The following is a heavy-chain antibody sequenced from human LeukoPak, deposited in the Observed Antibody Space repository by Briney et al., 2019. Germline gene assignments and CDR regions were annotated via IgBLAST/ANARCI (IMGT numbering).Heavy chain of an antibody. J-gene: IGHJ4*02. V-gene: IGHV4-4*07. Sequence: PSETLSLTCTVSGGSISSYYWSWIRQPAGKGLEWIGRIYTSGSTNYNPSLKSRVTISVDKSKNQFSLKLSSVTAADTAVYYCARDHDYGSTMNWGQGTLVTVSS. CDR3: ARDHDYGSTMN. D-gene: IGHD4-23*01. CDR1: GGSISSYY. CDR2: IYTSGST.